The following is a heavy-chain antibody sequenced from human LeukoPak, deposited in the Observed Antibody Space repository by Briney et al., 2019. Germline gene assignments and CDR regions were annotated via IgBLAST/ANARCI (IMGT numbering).Heavy chain of an antibody. J-gene: IGHJ4*02. CDR2: IYPSDYDT. CDR3: ACGRHGIFDY. Sequence: PGESLKISCKGSGYDFTTYWIGWARQRPGRGLEWMGIIYPSDYDTRYGPSFQGQVTISADRSISTAYLQWSSLKASDTAIYYCACGRHGIFDYWGQGTVITVSS. CDR1: GYDFTTYW. D-gene: IGHD1-1*01. V-gene: IGHV5-51*03.